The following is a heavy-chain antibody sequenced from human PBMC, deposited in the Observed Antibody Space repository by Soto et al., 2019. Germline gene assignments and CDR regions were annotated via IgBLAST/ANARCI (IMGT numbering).Heavy chain of an antibody. CDR2: IYYSGTT. CDR3: AKVVPAPMYGMDV. D-gene: IGHD2-2*01. J-gene: IGHJ6*02. V-gene: IGHV4-31*03. Sequence: SETLSLTCTVSGVSISRGGYCWSWIRQHPGKGLEWIGYIYYSGTTYYNPSLKSRVTISVDTSKNQFSLKLSSVTAADTAVYYCAKVVPAPMYGMDVWGQGTTVTVSS. CDR1: GVSISRGGYC.